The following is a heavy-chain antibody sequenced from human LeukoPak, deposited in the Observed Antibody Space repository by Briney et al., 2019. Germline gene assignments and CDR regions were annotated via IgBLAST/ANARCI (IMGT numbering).Heavy chain of an antibody. CDR2: ISYDGSNK. Sequence: GGSLRLSCAASGFTFSSYGMHWVRQAPGKGLEWVADISYDGSNKYYADSVKGRFTISRDNSKNTLYLQMNSLRAEDTAVYYCARASTTVTIDYWGQGTLVTVSS. CDR1: GFTFSSYG. CDR3: ARASTTVTIDY. V-gene: IGHV3-30*03. D-gene: IGHD4-17*01. J-gene: IGHJ4*02.